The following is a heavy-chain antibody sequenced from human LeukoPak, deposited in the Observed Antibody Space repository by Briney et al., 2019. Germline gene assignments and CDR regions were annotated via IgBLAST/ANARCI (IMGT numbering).Heavy chain of an antibody. CDR1: GFTVSSNY. V-gene: IGHV3-66*01. Sequence: PGGSLRLSCAASGFTVSSNYMSWVRRAPGKGLEWVSVIYSGGSTYYADSVKGRFTISRDNSKNTLYLQMNSLRAEDTAVYYCARDSSSWDAFDIWGQGTMVTVSS. D-gene: IGHD6-13*01. CDR3: ARDSSSWDAFDI. J-gene: IGHJ3*02. CDR2: IYSGGST.